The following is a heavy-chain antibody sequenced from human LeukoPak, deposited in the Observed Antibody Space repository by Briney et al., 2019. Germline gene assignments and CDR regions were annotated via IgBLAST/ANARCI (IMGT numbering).Heavy chain of an antibody. Sequence: GGSLRLSCAPSGFTFISYGIHWVRQAPGKGLEWGAVIWYDGSNKYYADSVKGRFTISRDNSKYPLYLQLNSLRAADTAVYYCARERIAAAGTSSYGMDVWGQGTTVTVSS. D-gene: IGHD6-13*01. CDR3: ARERIAAAGTSSYGMDV. CDR1: GFTFISYG. V-gene: IGHV3-33*08. CDR2: IWYDGSNK. J-gene: IGHJ6*02.